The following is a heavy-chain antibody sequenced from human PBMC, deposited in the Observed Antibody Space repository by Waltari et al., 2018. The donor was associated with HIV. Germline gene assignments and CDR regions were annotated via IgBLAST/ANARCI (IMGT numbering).Heavy chain of an antibody. D-gene: IGHD4-17*01. CDR3: ARQGLPTLHYFDNYYMDV. CDR2: TFPIGAT. CDR1: GGSIAPYY. V-gene: IGHV4-59*01. J-gene: IGHJ6*03. Sequence: QMQLQESGPGLVRPSETLSLTCIVSGGSIAPYYWSWLRQSPGDRPERIGITFPIGATPYNPSLRSRVSISADTSSNPLSLDLTSGTATDTAMYYCARQGLPTLHYFDNYYMDVWGKGTAVAVSS.